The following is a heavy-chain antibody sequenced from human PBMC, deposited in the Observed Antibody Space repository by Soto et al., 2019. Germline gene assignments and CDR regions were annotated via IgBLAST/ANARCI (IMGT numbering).Heavy chain of an antibody. J-gene: IGHJ6*02. CDR3: AREGGDYGGNSYYYYGMDV. D-gene: IGHD4-17*01. CDR1: GFTFSNAW. CDR2: IKSKTDGGTT. V-gene: IGHV3-15*07. Sequence: GGSLRLSCVASGFTFSNAWMNWVRQAPGKGLEWVGRIKSKTDGGTTDYAAPVKGRFTISRDNSKNTLYLQMNSLRAEDTAVYYCAREGGDYGGNSYYYYGMDVWGQGTTVTVSS.